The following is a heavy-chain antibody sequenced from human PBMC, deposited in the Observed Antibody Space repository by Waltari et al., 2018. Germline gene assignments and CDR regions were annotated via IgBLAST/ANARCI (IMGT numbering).Heavy chain of an antibody. CDR3: ARARAWGPKAFDV. CDR1: GYNFIDYY. D-gene: IGHD7-27*01. J-gene: IGHJ3*01. CDR2: VNPNSGGT. Sequence: QVQLVQSAAEVRKPGASVKVSCQASGYNFIDYYVHWVRQAPGQGLEWMGWVNPNSGGTMYLRKFEGWVTFSTDTSVNTAYMEVTRLKSDDTATYFCARARAWGPKAFDVWGQGTRLTVSS. V-gene: IGHV1-2*04.